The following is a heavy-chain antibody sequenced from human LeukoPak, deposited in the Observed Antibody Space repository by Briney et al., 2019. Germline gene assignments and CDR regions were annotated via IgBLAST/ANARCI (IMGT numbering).Heavy chain of an antibody. Sequence: GASVKVSCKASGYTFTSYGISWVRQAPEQGLEWMGWISAYNGNTNYAQKLQGRVTMTTDTSTSTAYMELRSLRSDDTAVYYCARKDYGSGSYYYFDYWGQGTLVTVSS. J-gene: IGHJ4*02. V-gene: IGHV1-18*01. D-gene: IGHD3-10*01. CDR1: GYTFTSYG. CDR2: ISAYNGNT. CDR3: ARKDYGSGSYYYFDY.